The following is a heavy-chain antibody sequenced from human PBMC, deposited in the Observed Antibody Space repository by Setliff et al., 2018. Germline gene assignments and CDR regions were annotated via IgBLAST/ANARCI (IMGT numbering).Heavy chain of an antibody. V-gene: IGHV1-8*01. CDR2: MNPNSGNT. Sequence: GASVKVSCKASGYTFTSYDINWVRQAPGQGLEWMGWMNPNSGNTGFAQNFQGRVTMTMNTSISTAYMELSALRSDDTAVYYCARRFSSGNYNNLGYWGQGALVTVLL. D-gene: IGHD3-10*01. CDR1: GYTFTSYD. CDR3: ARRFSSGNYNNLGY. J-gene: IGHJ4*02.